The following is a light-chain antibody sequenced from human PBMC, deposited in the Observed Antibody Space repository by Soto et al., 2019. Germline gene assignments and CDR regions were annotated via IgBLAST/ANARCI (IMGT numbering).Light chain of an antibody. Sequence: DTQMTQSPSSLSASVGDRVTITCRASQGIGNYLAWFQQKPGKIPKLLIYGASALQSGVPSRFSGSESGTDFTLTISALRPEEFATYYCQQSFSIPFTFGPGTKGDI. J-gene: IGKJ3*01. CDR2: GAS. V-gene: IGKV1-27*01. CDR1: QGIGNY. CDR3: QQSFSIPFT.